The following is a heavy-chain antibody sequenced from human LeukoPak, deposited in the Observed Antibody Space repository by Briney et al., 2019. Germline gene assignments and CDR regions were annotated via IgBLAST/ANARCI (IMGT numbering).Heavy chain of an antibody. J-gene: IGHJ6*02. CDR1: GFTFSSYW. Sequence: VGSLSLSCAASGFTFSSYWMRWVRQAPGKGLLWVSRINSAGSSTSYADSVKGRFTISRDNAKNTLYLQMNSVRAEDTAVYYCARDRLLYYYDSSGYNSYYYYGMDVWGQGTTVTVSS. V-gene: IGHV3-74*01. D-gene: IGHD3-22*01. CDR2: INSAGSST. CDR3: ARDRLLYYYDSSGYNSYYYYGMDV.